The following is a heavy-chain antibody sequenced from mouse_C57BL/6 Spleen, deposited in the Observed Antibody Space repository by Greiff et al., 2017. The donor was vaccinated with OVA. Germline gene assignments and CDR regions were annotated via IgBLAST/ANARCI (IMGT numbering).Heavy chain of an antibody. D-gene: IGHD2-1*01. Sequence: EVQLQQSGPVLVKPGASVKMSCKASGYTFTDYYMNWVKQSHGKSLEWIGVINPYNGGTSYNQKFKGKATLTVDKSSSTAYMELNSLTSEDSAVYYCARDYGNYGFAYWGQGTLVTVSA. CDR1: GYTFTDYY. J-gene: IGHJ3*01. CDR2: INPYNGGT. V-gene: IGHV1-19*01. CDR3: ARDYGNYGFAY.